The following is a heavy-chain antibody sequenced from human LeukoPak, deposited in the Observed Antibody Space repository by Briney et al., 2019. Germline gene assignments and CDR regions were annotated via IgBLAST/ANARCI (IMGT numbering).Heavy chain of an antibody. D-gene: IGHD6-19*01. CDR2: IYYSGST. V-gene: IGHV4-59*01. Sequence: SETLFLTCTVSGGSISSYYWTWIRQPPGKGLEWIGYIYYSGSTNYNPSLKSRVTISVDTSKNQFSLKLISVTAADTAVYYCSTAFWGSSGWYLDYWGQGTLVTVSS. CDR1: GGSISSYY. J-gene: IGHJ4*02. CDR3: STAFWGSSGWYLDY.